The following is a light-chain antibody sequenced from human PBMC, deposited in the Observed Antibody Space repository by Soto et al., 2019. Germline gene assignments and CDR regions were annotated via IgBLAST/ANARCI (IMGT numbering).Light chain of an antibody. CDR2: EVS. CDR1: SSDVGGYNY. Sequence: QSALTQPASVSLSPGQSITISCTGTSSDVGGYNYVSWYQQHPGKAPKLMIYEVSNRPSGVSNRFSGSKSGNTASLTISGLQAEDEADYYCSSYTSSSTPFYVFGTGTKVTVL. J-gene: IGLJ1*01. V-gene: IGLV2-14*01. CDR3: SSYTSSSTPFYV.